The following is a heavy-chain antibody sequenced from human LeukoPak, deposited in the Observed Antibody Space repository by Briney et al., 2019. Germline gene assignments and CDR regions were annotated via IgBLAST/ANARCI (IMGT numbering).Heavy chain of an antibody. CDR1: GGTFSSYA. CDR3: ARGESIAAPPDY. V-gene: IGHV1-69*13. J-gene: IGHJ4*02. D-gene: IGHD6-6*01. Sequence: WASVKVSCKASGGTFSSYAISWVRQAPGQGLEWMGGIIPIFGTANYAQKFQGRVTITADESTSTAYMELSSLRSEDTAVYYCARGESIAAPPDYWGQGTLVTVSS. CDR2: IIPIFGTA.